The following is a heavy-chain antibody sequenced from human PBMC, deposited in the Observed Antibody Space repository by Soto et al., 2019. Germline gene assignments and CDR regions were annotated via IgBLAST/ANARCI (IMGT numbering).Heavy chain of an antibody. CDR3: ARSPRSGLNYYYAMDV. CDR2: INAGTGKT. V-gene: IGHV1-3*01. CDR1: GYTFINYA. D-gene: IGHD3-3*01. J-gene: IGHJ6*02. Sequence: ASVKVSCKASGYTFINYALHWVRQAPGQRLEWMGWINAGTGKTLYSQRFQDRVTITRDTSANTAYMDLSSLRSEDTAVYYCARSPRSGLNYYYAMDVWGQGXTVTVYS.